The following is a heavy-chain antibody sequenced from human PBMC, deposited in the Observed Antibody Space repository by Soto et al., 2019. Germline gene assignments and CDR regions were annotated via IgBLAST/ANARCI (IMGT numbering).Heavy chain of an antibody. CDR1: GGSFSGYY. V-gene: IGHV4-34*01. Sequence: QVQLQQWGAGLLKPSETLSLTCAVYGGSFSGYYWSWIRQPPGKGLEWIGEINHSGSTNYNPSLKSRVTISVDTSKNQFSLKLSSVTAADTAVYYCASSSGWFRYYYYGMDVWGQGTTVTVSS. CDR2: INHSGST. D-gene: IGHD6-19*01. CDR3: ASSSGWFRYYYYGMDV. J-gene: IGHJ6*02.